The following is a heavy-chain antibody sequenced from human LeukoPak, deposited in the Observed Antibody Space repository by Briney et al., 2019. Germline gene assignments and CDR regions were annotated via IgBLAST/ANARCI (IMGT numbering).Heavy chain of an antibody. CDR1: GYTFTDYW. J-gene: IGHJ4*02. D-gene: IGHD3-10*01. Sequence: PGESLNISCEASGYTFTDYWIGWVRQKPGKGLEWMGIISPGDSDPKYSPSFQGQVTFSADTSTNTAFLLLSNLKVSDTAMYFCARPASSGAPFDDWGQATLVTVSS. V-gene: IGHV5-51*01. CDR2: ISPGDSDP. CDR3: ARPASSGAPFDD.